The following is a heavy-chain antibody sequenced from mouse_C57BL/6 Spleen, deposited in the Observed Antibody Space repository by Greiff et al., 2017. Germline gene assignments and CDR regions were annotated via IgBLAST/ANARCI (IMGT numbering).Heavy chain of an antibody. J-gene: IGHJ2*01. D-gene: IGHD1-2*01. V-gene: IGHV1-64*01. CDR3: ARGVTTASSYFDY. CDR2: IHPNSGST. CDR1: GYTFTSYW. Sequence: QVQLQQPGAELVKPGASVKLSCKASGYTFTSYWMHWGKQRPGQGLEWIGMIHPNSGSTNYNEKFKSKATLTVDKSSSTAYMQLSSLTSEDSAVYYCARGVTTASSYFDYWGQGTTLTVSS.